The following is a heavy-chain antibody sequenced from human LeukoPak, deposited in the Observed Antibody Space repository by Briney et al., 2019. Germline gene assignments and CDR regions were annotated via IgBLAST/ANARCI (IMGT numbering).Heavy chain of an antibody. V-gene: IGHV4-38-2*02. Sequence: SETLSLTCTVSGYSISSGDYWGWIRQPPGKGLAWIGSIYHSGSTYYNPSLKSRVTISVDTSKNQFSLKLCSVTAADTAVYYCARGEVYDFWSGYLPFDYWGQGTLVTVSS. CDR1: GYSISSGDY. J-gene: IGHJ4*02. CDR2: IYHSGST. CDR3: ARGEVYDFWSGYLPFDY. D-gene: IGHD3-3*01.